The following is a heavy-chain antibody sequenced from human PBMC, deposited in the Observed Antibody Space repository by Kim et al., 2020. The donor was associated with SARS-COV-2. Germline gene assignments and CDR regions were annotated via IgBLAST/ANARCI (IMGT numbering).Heavy chain of an antibody. J-gene: IGHJ4*02. Sequence: GGSLRLSCAASGFTFSSYGMHWVRQAPGKGLEWVAVISHDGSNQYYADSVKGRFTISRDNSKNRQYLQMNSLRAEDTAVYHCAKEDYYGSGSYLGYWGQGTLVTVSS. CDR3: AKEDYYGSGSYLGY. CDR2: ISHDGSNQ. CDR1: GFTFSSYG. V-gene: IGHV3-30*18. D-gene: IGHD3-10*01.